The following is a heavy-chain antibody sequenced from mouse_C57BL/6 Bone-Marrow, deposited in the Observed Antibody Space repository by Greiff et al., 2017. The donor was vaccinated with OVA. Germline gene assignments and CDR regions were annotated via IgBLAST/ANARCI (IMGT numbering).Heavy chain of an antibody. J-gene: IGHJ4*01. CDR1: GYAFTNYL. D-gene: IGHD1-1*01. CDR2: INPGSGGT. V-gene: IGHV1-54*01. CDR3: ARKGDYYGSRYYAMDY. Sequence: QVQLQQSGAELVRPGTSVKVSCKASGYAFTNYLIEWVKQRPGQGLEWIGVINPGSGGTNYNEKFKGKATLTADKSSSTAYMQLSRLTSEDSAVYFCARKGDYYGSRYYAMDYWGQGTSVTVSS.